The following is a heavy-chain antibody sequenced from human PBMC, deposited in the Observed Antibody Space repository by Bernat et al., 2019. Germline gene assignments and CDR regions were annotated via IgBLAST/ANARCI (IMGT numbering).Heavy chain of an antibody. CDR2: ISAYNGNT. D-gene: IGHD4-17*01. J-gene: IGHJ6*03. V-gene: IGHV1-18*01. CDR1: GYTFTSYG. Sequence: QVQLVQSGAEVKKPGASVKVSCKASGYTFTSYGISWVRQAPGQGLEWMGWISAYNGNTNYAQKLQGRVTMTTDTSTSTAYMELRSLRSDDTAVYYCAREKYGDYAGYYYSMDVWGKGTTVTVSS. CDR3: AREKYGDYAGYYYSMDV.